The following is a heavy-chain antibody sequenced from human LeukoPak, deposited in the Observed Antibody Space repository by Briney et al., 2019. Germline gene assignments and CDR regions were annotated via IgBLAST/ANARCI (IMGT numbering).Heavy chain of an antibody. D-gene: IGHD3-22*01. CDR3: AKDKVANYYDSSGYLDY. CDR1: GFTFSSYA. V-gene: IGHV3-23*01. J-gene: IGHJ4*02. Sequence: GGSLRLSCAASGFTFSSYAMSWVRQATGKGLEWVSAISGSGGSTYYADSVKGRFTISRDNSKNTLYLQMNSLRAEDTAVYYCAKDKVANYYDSSGYLDYWGQGTLVTVSS. CDR2: ISGSGGST.